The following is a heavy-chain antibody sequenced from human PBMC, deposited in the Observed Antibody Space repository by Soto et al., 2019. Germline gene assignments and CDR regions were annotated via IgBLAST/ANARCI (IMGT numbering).Heavy chain of an antibody. CDR3: RSSSRYSTDV. V-gene: IGHV4-39*01. J-gene: IGHJ6*02. CDR1: GGSITSSFY. CDR2: IYGTGNT. D-gene: IGHD6-13*01. Sequence: QLQLQESGPGLVKPSETLSLSCTVSGGSITSSFYWGWIRQPPGKGLEWIGSIYGTGNTYYNPSLKVRVTIAADTSKNQFSLNMISVTAADTAVYSCRSSSRYSTDVWGQGATVTVSS.